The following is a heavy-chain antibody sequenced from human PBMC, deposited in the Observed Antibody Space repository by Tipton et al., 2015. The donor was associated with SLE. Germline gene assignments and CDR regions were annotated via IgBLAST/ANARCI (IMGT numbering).Heavy chain of an antibody. CDR1: GGSISSYY. J-gene: IGHJ4*02. CDR3: ARGRSGSWFSLDY. Sequence: TLSLTCTVSGGSISSYYWSWIRQPPGKGLEWIGEINHSGSTNYNPSLKSRVTISVDTSKNQFSLKLSSVTAADTAVYYCARGRSGSWFSLDYWGQGTLVTVSS. D-gene: IGHD6-13*01. CDR2: INHSGST. V-gene: IGHV4-34*01.